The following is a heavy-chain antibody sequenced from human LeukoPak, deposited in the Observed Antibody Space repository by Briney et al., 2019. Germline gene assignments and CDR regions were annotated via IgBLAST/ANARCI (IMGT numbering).Heavy chain of an antibody. CDR1: GFTFSGYA. CDR2: ISDNGGRT. J-gene: IGHJ4*02. D-gene: IGHD1-26*01. Sequence: GGSLRLSCAASGFTFSGYAMSWVRQAPGKGLEWVSTISDNGGRTYYADSVKGRFTISRDNSKNSLYLQMNSLRTEDTALYYCAKETSASRGFDYWGQGTLVTVSS. CDR3: AKETSASRGFDY. V-gene: IGHV3-23*01.